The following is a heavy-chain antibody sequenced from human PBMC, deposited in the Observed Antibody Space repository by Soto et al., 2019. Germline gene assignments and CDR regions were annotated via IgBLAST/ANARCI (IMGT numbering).Heavy chain of an antibody. CDR1: GFTFSSYA. CDR3: AKGLIVGATSRLFWYFDL. D-gene: IGHD1-26*01. Sequence: EVQLLESGGGLVQPGGSLRLSCAASGFTFSSYAMSWVRQAPGKGLEWVSVISGSGGSTYYADSVKGRFTISRDNSKKKLYLQMNSLRAEATAVYYCAKGLIVGATSRLFWYFDLWGRGTLVTVSS. CDR2: ISGSGGST. J-gene: IGHJ2*01. V-gene: IGHV3-23*01.